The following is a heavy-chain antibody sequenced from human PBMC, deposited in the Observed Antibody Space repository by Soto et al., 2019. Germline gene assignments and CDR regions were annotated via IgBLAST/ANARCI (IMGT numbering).Heavy chain of an antibody. CDR2: IKQDGSEK. D-gene: IGHD5-18*01. J-gene: IGHJ4*02. Sequence: GGSLRLSCAASGLTFSSYWMTWVRQAPGKGLEWVANIKQDGSEKYYVDSVKGRFTISRDNAKNSLYLQMNNLRVEDTAVYYCARISGYSYGLPPYFDYWGQGTLVTVSS. CDR1: GLTFSSYW. V-gene: IGHV3-7*03. CDR3: ARISGYSYGLPPYFDY.